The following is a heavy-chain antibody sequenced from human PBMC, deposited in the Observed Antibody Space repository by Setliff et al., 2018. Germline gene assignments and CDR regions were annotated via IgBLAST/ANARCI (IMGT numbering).Heavy chain of an antibody. Sequence: GGSLRLSCAASGFTFSSYAMHWVRQAPGKGLEWVAVISYDGSNKYYADSAKGRFTISRDNSKNTLYLQMNSLRAEDTAVYYCARGDSSGYYYEFDYWGQGTLVTVSS. J-gene: IGHJ4*02. CDR2: ISYDGSNK. CDR3: ARGDSSGYYYEFDY. D-gene: IGHD3-22*01. CDR1: GFTFSSYA. V-gene: IGHV3-30*04.